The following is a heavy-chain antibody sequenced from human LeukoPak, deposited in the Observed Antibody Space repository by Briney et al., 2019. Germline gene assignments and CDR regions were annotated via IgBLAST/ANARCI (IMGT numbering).Heavy chain of an antibody. CDR2: INHSEST. CDR3: ASLFSHNHIRYFDWLPPYYSGMDV. Sequence: SGTLSLTGAVYGGSFSGYYWSWIRQPPGKGLEGIGEINHSESTNNNPSLKTPVTISVDTSKNQFSLKLSSVTAADTAVYYCASLFSHNHIRYFDWLPPYYSGMDVWGQGTTVTVSS. J-gene: IGHJ6*02. CDR1: GGSFSGYY. D-gene: IGHD3-9*01. V-gene: IGHV4-34*01.